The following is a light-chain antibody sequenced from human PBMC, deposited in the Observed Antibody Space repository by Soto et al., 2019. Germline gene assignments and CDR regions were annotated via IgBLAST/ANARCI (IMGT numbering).Light chain of an antibody. V-gene: IGKV3-15*01. Sequence: EVVMTQSPATLSVSPGERATLSCRASETVATNLAWYQQKPGQAPRLLISGASTRAAGISDRVRGSGSGTEFTLTISSLRSEDSAIYYCQQYFEWPPMTFGQGTKGEI. CDR3: QQYFEWPPMT. CDR2: GAS. CDR1: ETVATN. J-gene: IGKJ1*01.